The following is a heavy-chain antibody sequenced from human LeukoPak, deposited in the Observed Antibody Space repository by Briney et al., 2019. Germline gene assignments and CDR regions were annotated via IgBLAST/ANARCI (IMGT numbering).Heavy chain of an antibody. CDR2: IYYNGST. CDR3: ATYAMRCTSTTCYPSRALDP. J-gene: IGHJ5*02. D-gene: IGHD2-2*01. V-gene: IGHV4-59*01. Sequence: PSETLSLTCTVSGGSISYYFWTWIRQPPGKGLEWIGYIYYNGSTNYNPSLKSRVTISIDTSKNQFSLKLSSVTAADTAVYYCATYAMRCTSTTCYPSRALDPWGQGTLVSVSS. CDR1: GGSISYYF.